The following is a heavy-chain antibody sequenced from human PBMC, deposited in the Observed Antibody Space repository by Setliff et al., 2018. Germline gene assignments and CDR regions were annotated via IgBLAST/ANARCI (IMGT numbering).Heavy chain of an antibody. CDR3: ARGRDGYTSNALEF. D-gene: IGHD5-12*01. Sequence: GASVKVSCKASGGTFRTYEINWVRQAPGQGFEWMGRIIPMFEKTNYAQEFQGRVTITADQSTSTAYMEMSSLRSEDTAVYYCARGRDGYTSNALEFWGQGTMVTVSS. V-gene: IGHV1-69*13. J-gene: IGHJ3*01. CDR2: IIPMFEKT. CDR1: GGTFRTYE.